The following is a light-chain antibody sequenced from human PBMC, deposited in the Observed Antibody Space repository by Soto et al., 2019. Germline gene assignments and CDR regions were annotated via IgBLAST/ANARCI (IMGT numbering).Light chain of an antibody. J-gene: IGKJ1*01. CDR1: QSINNW. CDR2: KAS. Sequence: DIQVTQFPPTLSASVGARVTITCRASQSINNWLAWYQQKPGKAPKLLIYKASSLESGVPSRFSGSGSGTEFTLTISSLQPDDFATYYCQQYNSYPWTFGQGTKVDIK. V-gene: IGKV1-5*03. CDR3: QQYNSYPWT.